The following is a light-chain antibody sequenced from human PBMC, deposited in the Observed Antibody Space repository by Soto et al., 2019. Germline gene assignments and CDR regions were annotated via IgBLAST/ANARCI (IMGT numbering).Light chain of an antibody. V-gene: IGKV3-20*01. Sequence: EILLTQSPGTLSLSPGDRATLSCRASQSLSNIFLAWYQQKPGQTPRLLISCASIRATDIPDRFSGSGSGTDFTLTISRLEPEDFAVYFWQQYGRFPFSFGGGTKVEIK. CDR1: QSLSNIF. J-gene: IGKJ4*01. CDR2: CAS. CDR3: QQYGRFPFS.